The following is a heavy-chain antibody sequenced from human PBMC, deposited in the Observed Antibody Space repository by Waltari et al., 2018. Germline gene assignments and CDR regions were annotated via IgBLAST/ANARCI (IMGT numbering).Heavy chain of an antibody. CDR2: IKEDGSEE. Sequence: EVQLVESGGGLVQPGGSLRLSCAASGFTLSSYWMSWVRQAPGKGLEWVANIKEDGSEEYYVDSVRGRITISRDNAKNSLYLQMNSLRPEDTAVYYCARDQWFAFDIWGQGTMVTVSS. CDR1: GFTLSSYW. D-gene: IGHD3-22*01. J-gene: IGHJ3*02. V-gene: IGHV3-7*01. CDR3: ARDQWFAFDI.